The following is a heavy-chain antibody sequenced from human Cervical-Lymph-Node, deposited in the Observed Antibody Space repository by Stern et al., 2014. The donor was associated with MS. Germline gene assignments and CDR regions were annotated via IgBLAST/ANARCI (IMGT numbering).Heavy chain of an antibody. CDR2: SNAGNGNT. D-gene: IGHD6-19*01. J-gene: IGHJ6*02. V-gene: IGHV1-3*01. Sequence: QVQLVQSGAEVKKPGASVKVSCKASGYTFTSYAMHWVRQAPGQRLEGMGWSNAGNGNTKYSQKFQGRVTITRDTSASTAYMELSSLRSEDTAVYYGARGGSGSSNRFMDVWGQGTTVTVSS. CDR3: ARGGSGSSNRFMDV. CDR1: GYTFTSYA.